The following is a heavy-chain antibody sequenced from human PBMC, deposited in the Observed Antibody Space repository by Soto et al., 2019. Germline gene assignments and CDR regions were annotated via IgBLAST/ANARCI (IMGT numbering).Heavy chain of an antibody. Sequence: QVQLVESGGGVVQPGRSLRLSCAASGFTFSSYGMHWVRQAPGKGLEWVAVISYDGSNKYYADSVKGRFTISRDNSKNTLYLQMNSLRAEDTAVYYCAKDRVWGGSSWYLVDYWGQGTLVTVSS. J-gene: IGHJ4*02. CDR3: AKDRVWGGSSWYLVDY. V-gene: IGHV3-30*18. CDR1: GFTFSSYG. CDR2: ISYDGSNK. D-gene: IGHD6-13*01.